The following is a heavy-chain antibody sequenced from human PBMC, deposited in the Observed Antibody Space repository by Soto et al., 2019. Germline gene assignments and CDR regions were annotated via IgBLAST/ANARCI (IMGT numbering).Heavy chain of an antibody. J-gene: IGHJ5*02. CDR1: GGSISSYY. V-gene: IGHV4-59*01. D-gene: IGHD3-22*01. Sequence: SETLSLTCTVSGGSISSYYWSWIRQPPGKGLEWIGYIYYSGSTNYNPSLKSRVTISVDTSKNQFSLKLSSVTAADTAVYYCARDFHYYDSWGYWNWFDPWGQGTLVTVPS. CDR2: IYYSGST. CDR3: ARDFHYYDSWGYWNWFDP.